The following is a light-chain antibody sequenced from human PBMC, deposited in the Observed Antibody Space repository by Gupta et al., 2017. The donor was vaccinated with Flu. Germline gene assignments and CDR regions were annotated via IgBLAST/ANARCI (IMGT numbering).Light chain of an antibody. CDR2: EGT. Sequence: QSALTQPSSVSGSPGQSITIPRPGTSSNVGGYNFVSWYQQHPGTAPKLMSYEGTRRPSGVSSRFSGSKSGNTASLTISGLQTEDEADYYCCSYAGSSTYVFGTGTKVSVL. V-gene: IGLV2-23*01. CDR3: CSYAGSSTYV. CDR1: SSNVGGYNF. J-gene: IGLJ1*01.